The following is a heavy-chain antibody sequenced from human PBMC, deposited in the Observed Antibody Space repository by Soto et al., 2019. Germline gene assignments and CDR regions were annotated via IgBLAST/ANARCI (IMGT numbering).Heavy chain of an antibody. D-gene: IGHD6-13*01. CDR3: AGGPTSFHHCMGYTPFHP. CDR2: IHYSGGATYSP. CDR1: GASIISDGYY. J-gene: IGHJ5*02. Sequence: QVQLQESGPGLVEPSQTLSLICTVSGASIISDGYYWTWIRQHPGKGLEWLGYIHYSGGATYSPSYMPSINGRTSYAVDASRRLSSQSPTSVSAADPPVYYWAGGPTSFHHCMGYTPFHPWGQGTRVTVPS. V-gene: IGHV4-31*03.